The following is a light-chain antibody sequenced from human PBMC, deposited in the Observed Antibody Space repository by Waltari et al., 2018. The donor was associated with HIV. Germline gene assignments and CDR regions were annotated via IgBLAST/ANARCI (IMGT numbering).Light chain of an antibody. CDR3: QVCDSATDHVL. CDR2: YDT. J-gene: IGLJ2*01. V-gene: IGLV3-21*04. CDR1: NIERKS. Sequence: SSRLTQPPSVSVAQGDTAPITCGAINIERKSVHWYQQKAVLSPVVVMSYDTDRSAGFAWRFSGFNSGHSATLIISRVGAWDEADYYCQVCDSATDHVLFGGCTRLTVL.